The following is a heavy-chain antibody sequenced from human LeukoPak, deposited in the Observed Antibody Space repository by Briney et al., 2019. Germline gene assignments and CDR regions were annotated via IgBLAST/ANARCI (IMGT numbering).Heavy chain of an antibody. V-gene: IGHV3-23*01. CDR1: GFTFSSYA. CDR3: ANRDGYNFDFVY. D-gene: IGHD5-24*01. J-gene: IGHJ4*02. CDR2: ISGSGGST. Sequence: GGSLRLSCAASGFTFSSYAMSWVRQAPGKGQEWVSAISGSGGSTYYADSVKGRFTISRDNSKNTLYLQMNSLRAEDTAVYYCANRDGYNFDFVYWGQGTLVTVSS.